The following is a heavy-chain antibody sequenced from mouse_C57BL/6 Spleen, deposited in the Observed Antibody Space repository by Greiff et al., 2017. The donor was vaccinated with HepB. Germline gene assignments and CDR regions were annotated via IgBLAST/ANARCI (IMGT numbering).Heavy chain of an antibody. CDR3: AREGSYYYDSY. Sequence: VQLQQSGAELVMPGASVKLSCKASGYTFTSYWMHWVKQRPGQGLEWIGEIDPSDSYTNYNQKFKGKSTLTVDKSSSTAYMQLSILTSEDSAVYYCAREGSYYYDSYWGQGTTLTVSS. CDR1: GYTFTSYW. D-gene: IGHD1-1*01. J-gene: IGHJ2*01. V-gene: IGHV1-69*01. CDR2: IDPSDSYT.